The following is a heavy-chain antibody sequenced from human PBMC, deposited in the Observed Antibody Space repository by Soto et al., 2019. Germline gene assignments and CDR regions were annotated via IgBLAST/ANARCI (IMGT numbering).Heavy chain of an antibody. D-gene: IGHD6-13*01. V-gene: IGHV4-31*03. CDR2: IYYSGST. J-gene: IGHJ6*02. CDR1: GGSISSGGYY. Sequence: SETLSLTCTVSGGSISSGGYYWSWIRQHPGKGLEWIGYIYYSGSTYYNPSLKSRVTISVDTSKNQFSLKLSSVTAADTAVYYCAAGTFYEAHIGHYYYGMDVWGQGTTVTVSS. CDR3: AAGTFYEAHIGHYYYGMDV.